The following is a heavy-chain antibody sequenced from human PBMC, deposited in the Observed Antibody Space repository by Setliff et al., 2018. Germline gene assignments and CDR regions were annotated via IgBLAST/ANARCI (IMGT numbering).Heavy chain of an antibody. CDR3: ARGEASDTLSSGWGDYYYYYYMDV. CDR1: GFTFGNHW. CDR2: IKQDGSDK. Sequence: PGGSLRLSCAASGFTFGNHWMTWVRQAPGKGLEWVANIKQDGSDKYYVDSVKGRFTVSRDNAKNSLYLQMSSLRAEDTAVYYCARGEASDTLSSGWGDYYYYYYMDVWGKGTTVTVSS. J-gene: IGHJ6*03. D-gene: IGHD6-19*01. V-gene: IGHV3-7*03.